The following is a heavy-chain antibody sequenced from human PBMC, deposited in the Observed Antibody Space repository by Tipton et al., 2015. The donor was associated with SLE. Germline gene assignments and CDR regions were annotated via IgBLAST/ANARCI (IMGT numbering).Heavy chain of an antibody. CDR1: GYTFTSYG. V-gene: IGHV3-73*01. CDR2: VRSRTNNYAT. Sequence: SGAEVKKPGASVRVFCKASGYTFTSYGISWVRQAPGQGLEWVGHVRSRTNNYATAYVASVKGRFIISRDDSKNTAYLQMNSLKTEDTAVYYCSSRSGYFGKYFDLWGRGTLVTVSS. J-gene: IGHJ2*01. D-gene: IGHD3-3*01. CDR3: SSRSGYFGKYFDL.